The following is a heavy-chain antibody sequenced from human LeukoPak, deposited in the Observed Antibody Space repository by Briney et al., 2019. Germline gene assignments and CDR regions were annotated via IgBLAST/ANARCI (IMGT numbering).Heavy chain of an antibody. D-gene: IGHD5-12*01. CDR3: AKDLYSGYLGAFDI. Sequence: GGSLRLSCAASGFTFSSYGMHWVRQAPGKGLEWVAVISYDGSNKYYADSVKGRFTISRDNSKNTLYLQMNSPRAEDTAVYYCAKDLYSGYLGAFDIWGQGTMVTVSS. CDR1: GFTFSSYG. J-gene: IGHJ3*02. CDR2: ISYDGSNK. V-gene: IGHV3-30*18.